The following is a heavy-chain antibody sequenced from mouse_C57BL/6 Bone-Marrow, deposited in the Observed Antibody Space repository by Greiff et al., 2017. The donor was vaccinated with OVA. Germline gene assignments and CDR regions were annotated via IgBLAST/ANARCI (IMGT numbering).Heavy chain of an antibody. V-gene: IGHV1-42*01. CDR2: INPSTGGT. D-gene: IGHD3-2*02. Sequence: EVQLQQSGPELVKPGASVKISCKASGYSFTGYYMNWVKQSPEKSLEWIGEINPSTGGTTYNQKFKAKATLTVDKSSSTAYMQLKGLTSEDSAVYYCARRLFMDYWGQGTSVTVSS. CDR3: ARRLFMDY. CDR1: GYSFTGYY. J-gene: IGHJ4*01.